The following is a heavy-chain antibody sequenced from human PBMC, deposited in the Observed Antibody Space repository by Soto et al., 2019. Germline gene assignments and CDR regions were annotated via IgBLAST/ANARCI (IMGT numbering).Heavy chain of an antibody. CDR3: ARSRGLVSRPLDL. V-gene: IGHV3-9*01. J-gene: IGHJ5*02. CDR2: ITWNSGDI. D-gene: IGHD3-10*01. Sequence: EVLLVESGGGLVQPGRSLRLSCAASGFTFDDYAMHWVRQVPGKGLEWVSGITWNSGDITYTGSVKGRFSISRDNAENSLYLHMNSLRPEDTAFYYCARSRGLVSRPLDLWGQGTLVTVSS. CDR1: GFTFDDYA.